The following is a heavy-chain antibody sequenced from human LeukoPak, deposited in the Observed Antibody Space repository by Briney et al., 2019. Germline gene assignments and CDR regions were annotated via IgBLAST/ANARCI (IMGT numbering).Heavy chain of an antibody. CDR1: GFTFSSYG. V-gene: IGHV3-33*01. CDR3: ARDFRGGARAFDY. CDR2: IWYDGSNK. J-gene: IGHJ4*02. Sequence: LPGRSLRLSCAASGFTFSSYGMHWVRQAPDKGLEWVAVIWYDGSNKYYADSVKGRFTISRDNSKNTLYLQMNSLRAEDTAVYYCARDFRGGARAFDYWGQGTLVTVSS. D-gene: IGHD3-16*01.